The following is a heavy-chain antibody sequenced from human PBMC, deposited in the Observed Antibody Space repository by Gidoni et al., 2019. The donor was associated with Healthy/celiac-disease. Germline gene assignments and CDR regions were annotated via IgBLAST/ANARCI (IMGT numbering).Heavy chain of an antibody. CDR2: INHSGST. V-gene: IGHV4-34*01. Sequence: QVQLQQWGAGLLKPSATLSLTCAVYGGSFSGYYWRWLRQPPGKGLEWIGEINHSGSTNYNPSLKSRVTISVDTSKNQFSLKLSSVTAADTAVYYCARGSAAAGDAFDIWGQGTMVTVSS. CDR1: GGSFSGYY. D-gene: IGHD6-13*01. J-gene: IGHJ3*02. CDR3: ARGSAAAGDAFDI.